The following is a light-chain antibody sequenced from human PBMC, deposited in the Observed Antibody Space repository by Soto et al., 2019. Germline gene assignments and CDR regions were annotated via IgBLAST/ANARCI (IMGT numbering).Light chain of an antibody. CDR1: SSDIGAYNY. Sequence: QSALTQPASVSGSLGQSITISCTGTSSDIGAYNYVSWYQQHPGKAPKLIIYEVSYRPSGVSNRFSASKSANTASLTIYGLQDEDEADYYCNSFASSNSLIFGGGTKLTVL. CDR3: NSFASSNSLI. CDR2: EVS. V-gene: IGLV2-14*01. J-gene: IGLJ2*01.